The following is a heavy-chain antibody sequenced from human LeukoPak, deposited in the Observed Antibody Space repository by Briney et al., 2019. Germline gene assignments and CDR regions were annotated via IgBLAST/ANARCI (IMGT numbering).Heavy chain of an antibody. Sequence: GGSLRLSCAASGFTFSSYSMNWVRQAPGKGLEWVSSISSSSSYIYYADSVKGRFTISRDNAKNSLYLQMNSLRAGDTAVYYCARGYCSSTSCYGVRDYWGQGTLVTVSS. D-gene: IGHD2-2*01. CDR3: ARGYCSSTSCYGVRDY. J-gene: IGHJ4*02. CDR2: ISSSSSYI. CDR1: GFTFSSYS. V-gene: IGHV3-21*01.